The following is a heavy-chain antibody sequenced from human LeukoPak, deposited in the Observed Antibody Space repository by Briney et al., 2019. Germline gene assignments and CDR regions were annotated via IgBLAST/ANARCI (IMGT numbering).Heavy chain of an antibody. CDR1: GGSISSRIYS. D-gene: IGHD1-26*01. CDR3: ARGVGATGGGFDY. V-gene: IGHV4-39*07. Sequence: PSETLSLTCTVSGGSISSRIYSGGWIRQPPGKGLEWIGSISSYSGSTYYNPSLKSRVTISVDTSKNQFSLKLSSVTAADTAVYYCARGVGATGGGFDYWGQGTLVTVSS. J-gene: IGHJ4*02. CDR2: ISSYSGST.